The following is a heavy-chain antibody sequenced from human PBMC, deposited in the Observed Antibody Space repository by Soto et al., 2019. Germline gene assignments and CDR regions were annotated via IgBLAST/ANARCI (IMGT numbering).Heavy chain of an antibody. CDR1: GYTFTSYA. Sequence: QVQLVQSGAEVKKPGASVKVSCKASGYTFTSYAMHWVLQAPGQRLEWMGWINAGNGNTKYSQKFQGRVTITRDTSAGTAYMELISLRSEDTAVYYCALQVAAAGFFDYWGQGTLVTVSS. J-gene: IGHJ4*02. D-gene: IGHD6-13*01. CDR2: INAGNGNT. V-gene: IGHV1-3*01. CDR3: ALQVAAAGFFDY.